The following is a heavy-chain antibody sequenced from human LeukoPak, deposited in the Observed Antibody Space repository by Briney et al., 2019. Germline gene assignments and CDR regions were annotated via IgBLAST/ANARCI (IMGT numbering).Heavy chain of an antibody. CDR1: GGSFSGYY. D-gene: IGHD5-24*01. CDR2: INHSGST. J-gene: IGHJ4*02. V-gene: IGHV4-34*10. Sequence: SETLSLTCAVYGGSFSGYYWSWIRQPPGKGLEWIGEINHSGSTTYNPSLKSRVTMSVDTSKNQFSLKLSSVTAADTAVYYCARERGATRGPFDYWGQGTLVTVSS. CDR3: ARERGATRGPFDY.